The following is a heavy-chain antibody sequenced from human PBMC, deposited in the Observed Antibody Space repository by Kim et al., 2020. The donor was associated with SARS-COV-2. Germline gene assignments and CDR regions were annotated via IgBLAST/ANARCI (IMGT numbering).Heavy chain of an antibody. CDR2: MNEDGYTT. CDR1: GFSVRSYW. D-gene: IGHD3-10*02. V-gene: IGHV3-74*01. CDR3: SRDTFVPEDS. J-gene: IGHJ4*02. Sequence: GGSLRLSCAASGFSVRSYWMHWVRQAPGKGLEWVSRMNEDGYTTNYADSVKGRFTISKDSAKNMLFLHMSSLTLEDTAVYFCSRDTFVPEDSWGQGTLVT.